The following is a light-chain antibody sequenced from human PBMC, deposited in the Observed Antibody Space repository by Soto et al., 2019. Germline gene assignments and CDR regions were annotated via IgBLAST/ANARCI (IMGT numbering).Light chain of an antibody. CDR3: CSYVGTLVV. Sequence: QSALTQPASVSGSPGQSITISCTGTHSDIGSYNLVSWYQHLPGRVPKLIIFGLTERTSGVPNRFSGSKSGSTAYLTISGLQAEDEADYSCCSYVGTLVVFGGGTKLTVL. J-gene: IGLJ2*01. V-gene: IGLV2-23*02. CDR2: GLT. CDR1: HSDIGSYNL.